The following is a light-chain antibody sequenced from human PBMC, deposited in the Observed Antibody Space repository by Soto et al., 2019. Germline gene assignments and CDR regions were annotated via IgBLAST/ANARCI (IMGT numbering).Light chain of an antibody. V-gene: IGLV1-44*01. Sequence: QSVLTQPPSASGTPGQRVTISCSGSSSNIGSNTVNWYQQLPGTAPKLLIYSNNQRPSGVPDRFSGSKSGTSASLAISGLQSEDEADYYCAARDDSLNGVFGGGTQLTVL. CDR1: SSNIGSNT. J-gene: IGLJ3*02. CDR3: AARDDSLNGV. CDR2: SNN.